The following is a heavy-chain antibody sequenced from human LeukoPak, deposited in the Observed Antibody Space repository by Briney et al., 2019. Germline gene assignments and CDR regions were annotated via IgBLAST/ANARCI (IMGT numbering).Heavy chain of an antibody. CDR1: GGSISSGGYS. V-gene: IGHV4-30-2*01. D-gene: IGHD3-3*01. CDR2: VFHSGST. CDR3: QSRFLEWLLDY. Sequence: SETLSLTCAVSGGSISSGGYSWSWIRQPPGKGLEWIGYVFHSGSTYYNPSLKSRVTISVDRSKNQFSLNLSSVTAADTAVYYCQSRFLEWLLDYWGQGTLVTVSS. J-gene: IGHJ4*02.